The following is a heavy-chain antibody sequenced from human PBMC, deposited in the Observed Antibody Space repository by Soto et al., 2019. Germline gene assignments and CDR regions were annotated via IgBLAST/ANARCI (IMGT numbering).Heavy chain of an antibody. Sequence: QVQLVQSGDELKEPGSSVKVSCKTSGGSFSMYAITWVRQAPGQGLEWLGGVVPLFGTPNYAQKFLDRVTITADESKSTVYMELSSLRSEDTAVYYCARGVDVMAKYEHWGHGSLVTVSS. J-gene: IGHJ4*03. CDR2: VVPLFGTP. CDR1: GGSFSMYA. D-gene: IGHD5-12*01. CDR3: ARGVDVMAKYEH. V-gene: IGHV1-69*01.